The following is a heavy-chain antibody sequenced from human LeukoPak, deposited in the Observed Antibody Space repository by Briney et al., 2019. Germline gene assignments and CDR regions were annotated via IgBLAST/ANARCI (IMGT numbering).Heavy chain of an antibody. CDR3: ARSPAWIHYYYYMDV. D-gene: IGHD5-18*01. CDR2: IIPIFGTA. CDR1: GGTFSSYA. Sequence: GASVKDSCKASGGTFSSYAISWVRQAPGQGLEWMGGIIPIFGTANYAQKFQGRVTITADESTSTAYMELSSLRSEDTAVYYCARSPAWIHYYYYMDVWGKGTTVTISS. V-gene: IGHV1-69*13. J-gene: IGHJ6*03.